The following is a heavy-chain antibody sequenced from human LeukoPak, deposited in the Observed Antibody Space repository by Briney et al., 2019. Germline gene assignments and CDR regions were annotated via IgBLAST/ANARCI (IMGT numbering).Heavy chain of an antibody. CDR3: ARSRSIFGVVSPLTY. J-gene: IGHJ4*02. Sequence: HPGGSLRLSCAASGFTFSKSEMNWVRQAPGKGLEWVSYISSSGSTIYYADSVKGRFTISRDNAKNSLYLQMNSLRAEDTAVYYCARSRSIFGVVSPLTYWGQGTLVTVSS. D-gene: IGHD3-3*01. V-gene: IGHV3-48*03. CDR2: ISSSGSTI. CDR1: GFTFSKSE.